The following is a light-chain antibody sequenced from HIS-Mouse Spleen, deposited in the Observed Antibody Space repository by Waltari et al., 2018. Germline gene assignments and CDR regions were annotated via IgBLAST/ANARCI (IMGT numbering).Light chain of an antibody. CDR2: KES. V-gene: IGLV3-25*03. CDR1: ALPKQY. J-gene: IGLJ2*01. CDR3: QSADSSGTYV. Sequence: SYELTQPPSLSVSPGQTARITCSGDALPKQYAYWYQQKPGQAPVLGIYKESERPSGVPERFSGSSSGTTVTLTISGVQAEDEADYYCQSADSSGTYVFGGGTKLTVL.